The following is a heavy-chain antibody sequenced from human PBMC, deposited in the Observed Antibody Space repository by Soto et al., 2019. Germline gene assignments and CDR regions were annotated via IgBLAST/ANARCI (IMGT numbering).Heavy chain of an antibody. CDR1: GFTFSIFA. V-gene: IGHV3-23*01. CDR3: AKVDYGDYEWGAFDI. Sequence: GGSLRLSCAASGFTFSIFAMSWVRQSPGKGLEWVSTISGSGGSTYYADAVKGRFTISRDNSRNTLYLQMNSLRAEDTAVYYCAKVDYGDYEWGAFDIWGQGTMVTVSS. D-gene: IGHD4-17*01. J-gene: IGHJ3*02. CDR2: ISGSGGST.